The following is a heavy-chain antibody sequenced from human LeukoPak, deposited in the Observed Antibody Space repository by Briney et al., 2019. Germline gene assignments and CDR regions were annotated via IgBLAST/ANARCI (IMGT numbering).Heavy chain of an antibody. CDR2: IIPIFGTA. Sequence: SVKVSCKASGGTFSSYAISWVRQAPGQGLEWMGGIIPIFGTANYAQKFQGRVTITADESTSTAYMELSSLRSEDTAVYYCARIKGAGETYYDFWSGYRPYYYMDVWGKGTTVTVSS. CDR3: ARIKGAGETYYDFWSGYRPYYYMDV. J-gene: IGHJ6*03. D-gene: IGHD3-3*01. V-gene: IGHV1-69*13. CDR1: GGTFSSYA.